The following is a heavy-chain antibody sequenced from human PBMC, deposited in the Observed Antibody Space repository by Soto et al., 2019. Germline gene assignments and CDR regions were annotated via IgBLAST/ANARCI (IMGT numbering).Heavy chain of an antibody. CDR3: GRGYCTSTRCNRAHYGLDV. D-gene: IGHD2-2*01. J-gene: IGHJ6*02. V-gene: IGHV3-72*01. CDR1: GFTFSDHY. Sequence: GGSLRLSCAASGFTFSDHYMDWVRQAPGKGLEWVGRTASKDESYTTGYAASVKGRFTVSRDDSKSTLFLQMNSLRTEDTAVYYCGRGYCTSTRCNRAHYGLDVWGQGNTVTVSS. CDR2: TASKDESYTT.